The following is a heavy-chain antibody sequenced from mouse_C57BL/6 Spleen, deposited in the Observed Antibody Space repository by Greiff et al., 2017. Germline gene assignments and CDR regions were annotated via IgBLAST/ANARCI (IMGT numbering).Heavy chain of an antibody. CDR2: IDPSDSET. CDR3: ARWGLRRGGLFDY. J-gene: IGHJ2*01. V-gene: IGHV1-52*01. D-gene: IGHD2-4*01. CDR1: GYTFTSYW. Sequence: QVQLQQPGAELVRPGSSVKLSCKASGYTFTSYWMHWVKQRPIQGLEWIGNIDPSDSETHYNQKFKDKATLTVDKSSSTAYMQLSSLTSEDSAVYYCARWGLRRGGLFDYWGQGTTLTVSS.